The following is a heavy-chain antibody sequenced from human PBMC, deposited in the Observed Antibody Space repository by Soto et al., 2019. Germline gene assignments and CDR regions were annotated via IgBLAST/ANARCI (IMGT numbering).Heavy chain of an antibody. CDR1: GGTFNRHA. D-gene: IGHD5-12*01. V-gene: IGHV1-69*01. Sequence: HVQLVQSGAEVKKPGSAVKVSCRASGGTFNRHAISWVRQAPGQGLEWMGGIIPMLNKVTYVEKLQGRVTITADDSTTTVYMELSSLTSEDTAVYSCAREQGGTRGYSGYDAFDYWGQGTLVTVSS. CDR3: AREQGGTRGYSGYDAFDY. J-gene: IGHJ4*02. CDR2: IIPMLNKV.